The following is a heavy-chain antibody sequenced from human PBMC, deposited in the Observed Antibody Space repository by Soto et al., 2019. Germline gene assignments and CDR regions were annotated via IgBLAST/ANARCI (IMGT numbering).Heavy chain of an antibody. J-gene: IGHJ4*02. CDR1: GGSISPYY. CDR2: IYASGST. CDR3: AGGGMVIIPTATAFDY. Sequence: SETLSLTCTVSGGSISPYYWSWIRQPAGKGLEWIGRIYASGSTNYNPSLKGRVTMSVATSKNQFSLKLSSVTAADTAVYYCAGGGMVIIPTATAFDYWGQGTLVTVS. D-gene: IGHD2-2*01. V-gene: IGHV4-4*07.